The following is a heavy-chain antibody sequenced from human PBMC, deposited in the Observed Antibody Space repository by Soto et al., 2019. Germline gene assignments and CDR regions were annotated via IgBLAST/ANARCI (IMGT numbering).Heavy chain of an antibody. D-gene: IGHD3-22*01. CDR1: GGSVSSGSYY. V-gene: IGHV4-61*01. CDR3: ERDGRDSSGYQYFDY. CDR2: IYYSGST. Sequence: PSETLSLTCTVSGGSVSSGSYYWSWIRQPPGKGLEWIGYIYYSGSTNYNPSLKSRVTISVDTSKNQFSLKLSSVTAADTAVYYCERDGRDSSGYQYFDYWGQGTLVTVYS. J-gene: IGHJ4*02.